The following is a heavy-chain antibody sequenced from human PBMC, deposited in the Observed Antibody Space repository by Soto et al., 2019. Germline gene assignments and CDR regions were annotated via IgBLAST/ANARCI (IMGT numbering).Heavy chain of an antibody. Sequence: EVQLVETGGGLIQPGGSLRLSCAASGFTVSSNYMSWVRQAPGKGLALVSVIYSGGSTYYADSVRGRFTISRDNSKNTLYLQMKSLRAEDSAVYYCATDPPATMHCMDVWGQWTTVTVSS. J-gene: IGHJ6*02. CDR1: GFTVSSNY. CDR2: IYSGGST. CDR3: ATDPPATMHCMDV. V-gene: IGHV3-53*02.